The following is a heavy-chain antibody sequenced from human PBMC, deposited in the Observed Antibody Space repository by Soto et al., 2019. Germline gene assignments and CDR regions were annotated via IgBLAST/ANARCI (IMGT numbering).Heavy chain of an antibody. J-gene: IGHJ6*02. D-gene: IGHD2-8*01. V-gene: IGHV3-33*01. CDR1: GFTFSSYG. CDR3: ARVGVSPMIDGMDV. CDR2: IWYDGSNK. Sequence: QVQLVESGGGVVQPGRSLRLSCAASGFTFSSYGMHWVRQAPGKGLEWVAVIWYDGSNKYYADSVKGRFTISRDNSKNTLYLQMNSLRAEDTAVYYCARVGVSPMIDGMDVWGQGTTVTVSS.